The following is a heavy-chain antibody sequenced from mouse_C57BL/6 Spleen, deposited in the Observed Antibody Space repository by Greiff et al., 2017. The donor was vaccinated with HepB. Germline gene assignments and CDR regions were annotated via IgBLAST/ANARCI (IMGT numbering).Heavy chain of an antibody. CDR2: IDPEDGDT. J-gene: IGHJ3*01. D-gene: IGHD1-1*01. V-gene: IGHV14-1*01. Sequence: EVQLQQSGAELVRPGASVKLSCTASGFNIKDYYMHWVKQRPEQGLEWIGRIDPEDGDTEYAPKFQGKATMTADRSSNTAYLQLSSLTSEDTAVYYCTTYRYYGSSSFAYWGQGTLVTVSA. CDR3: TTYRYYGSSSFAY. CDR1: GFNIKDYY.